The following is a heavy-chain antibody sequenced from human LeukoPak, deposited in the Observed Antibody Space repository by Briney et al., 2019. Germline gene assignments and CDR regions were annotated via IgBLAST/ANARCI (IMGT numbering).Heavy chain of an antibody. CDR3: ATTRGSYYYYYMDV. CDR1: GGTFNSYA. J-gene: IGHJ6*03. V-gene: IGHV1-69*05. CDR2: IIPIFGTA. D-gene: IGHD5-24*01. Sequence: SVEVSCKASGGTFNSYAISWVRQAPGQGLEWMGRIIPIFGTANYAQKFQGRVTITTDESTSTAYMELSSLRSEDTAVYYCATTRGSYYYYYMDVWGKGATVTVSS.